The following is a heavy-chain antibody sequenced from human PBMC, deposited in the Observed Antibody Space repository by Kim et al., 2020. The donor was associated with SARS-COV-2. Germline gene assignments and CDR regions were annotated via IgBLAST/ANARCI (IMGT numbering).Heavy chain of an antibody. D-gene: IGHD3-3*01. Sequence: GGSLRLSCAASGFIFSDYYMSWIRQAPGKGLEWVSYISTSVSTIYYADSVKGRFTISRDNAKNSLYLQMNSLRGEDTAVYYCARVFWSGYYDYWGQGTLVTVSP. V-gene: IGHV3-11*01. CDR3: ARVFWSGYYDY. CDR1: GFIFSDYY. CDR2: ISTSVSTI. J-gene: IGHJ4*02.